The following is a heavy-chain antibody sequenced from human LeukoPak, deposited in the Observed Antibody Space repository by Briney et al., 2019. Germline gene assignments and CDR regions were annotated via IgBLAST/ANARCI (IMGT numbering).Heavy chain of an antibody. CDR2: IYSIGST. J-gene: IGHJ4*02. CDR3: AREGVMVRVFDY. V-gene: IGHV4-31*03. Sequence: SETLSLTCTVSGGSISSGGYHWSWIRQHPGKGLEWIGYIYSIGSTYYNPSLKSRIIISVDTSKNQFSLKLSSVTAADTAVYYCAREGVMVRVFDYWGQGTLVTVSS. CDR1: GGSISSGGYH. D-gene: IGHD3-10*01.